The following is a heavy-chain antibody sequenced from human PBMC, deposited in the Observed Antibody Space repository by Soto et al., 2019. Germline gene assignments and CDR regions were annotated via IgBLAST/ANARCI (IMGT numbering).Heavy chain of an antibody. V-gene: IGHV4-39*01. CDR2: IYYSGST. D-gene: IGHD4-17*01. CDR3: AGPTVTLFDS. Sequence: EPLSLTCSVSGGSISSSTYYWGWIRQPPGKGLEWIGSIYYSGSTYYNPSLKSRVTISVDPSKNQFSLKLSSVTAADTAVYYCAGPTVTLFDSWGQGTLVTVSS. J-gene: IGHJ4*02. CDR1: GGSISSSTYY.